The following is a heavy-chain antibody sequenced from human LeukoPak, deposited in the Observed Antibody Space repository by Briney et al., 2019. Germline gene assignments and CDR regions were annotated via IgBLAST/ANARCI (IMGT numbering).Heavy chain of an antibody. CDR1: GGSFSGYY. D-gene: IGHD2-2*01. V-gene: IGHV4-34*01. Sequence: SETLSLTCAVYGGSFSGYYWSWIRQPPGKGLEWIGEINHSGSTNYNPSLKSRVTISVDTSKNQFSLKLSSVTAADTAVYYCARYCSSTSCLIPFDYWGQGTLVTVSS. J-gene: IGHJ4*02. CDR2: INHSGST. CDR3: ARYCSSTSCLIPFDY.